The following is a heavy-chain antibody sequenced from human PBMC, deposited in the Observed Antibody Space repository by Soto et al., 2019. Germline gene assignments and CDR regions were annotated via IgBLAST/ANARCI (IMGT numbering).Heavy chain of an antibody. CDR2: ISYDGSNK. J-gene: IGHJ4*02. Sequence: QVQLVESGGGVVQPGRSLRLSCAASGFTFSSYAMHWVRQAPGKGLEWVAVISYDGSNKYYADSVKGRFTISRDNSKNTLYLQMNSLRAEDTAVYYCARDLVGATTGHDYWGQGTLVTVSS. CDR1: GFTFSSYA. V-gene: IGHV3-30-3*01. CDR3: ARDLVGATTGHDY. D-gene: IGHD1-26*01.